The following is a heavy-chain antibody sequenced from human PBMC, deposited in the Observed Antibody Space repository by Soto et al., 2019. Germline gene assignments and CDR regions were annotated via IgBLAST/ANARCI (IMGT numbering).Heavy chain of an antibody. V-gene: IGHV1-69*01. Sequence: QVQLVQSGAEVKKPGSSVKVSCKASGGTFSSYAISWVRQAPGQGLEWMGGIIPIFGTANYAQKFQGRVTITADESTSTAYMELSSLRSEDTAVYYCARTEYCSSTSCYPYIDYWGQGTLVTVSS. CDR2: IIPIFGTA. D-gene: IGHD2-2*01. CDR1: GGTFSSYA. J-gene: IGHJ4*02. CDR3: ARTEYCSSTSCYPYIDY.